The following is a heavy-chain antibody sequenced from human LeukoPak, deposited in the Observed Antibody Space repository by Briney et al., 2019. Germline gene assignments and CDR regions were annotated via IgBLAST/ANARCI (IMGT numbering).Heavy chain of an antibody. Sequence: GGSLRLSCAASGFTFSSYAMTWVRQAPGQGLEWVSSICGSGDTTYHADSVRGRFTISRDNSKSTLYLLMNNLRTEDTAVYYCAKWGGRETDSNTWYGPLDHWGRGTLATVPP. CDR3: AKWGGRETDSNTWYGPLDH. D-gene: IGHD6-13*01. V-gene: IGHV3-23*01. CDR1: GFTFSSYA. J-gene: IGHJ4*02. CDR2: ICGSGDTT.